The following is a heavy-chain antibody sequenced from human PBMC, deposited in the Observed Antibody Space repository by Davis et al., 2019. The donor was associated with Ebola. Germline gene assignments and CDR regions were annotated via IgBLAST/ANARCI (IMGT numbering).Heavy chain of an antibody. D-gene: IGHD3-10*01. CDR3: ARERYRDGSDYFFEQSH. Sequence: SVKVSCKASGGTFSNYGISWVRQAPGQGLDWMGGIIPVFGTPKYAQKFQGRVTLTADESTSTVYMELSSLRSEDTAVYYCARERYRDGSDYFFEQSHWGQGTLVTVSS. CDR2: IIPVFGTP. J-gene: IGHJ4*02. V-gene: IGHV1-69*13. CDR1: GGTFSNYG.